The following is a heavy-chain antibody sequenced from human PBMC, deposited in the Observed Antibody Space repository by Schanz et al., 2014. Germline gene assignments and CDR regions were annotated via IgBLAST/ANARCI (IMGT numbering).Heavy chain of an antibody. Sequence: QVQVVQSGAEVKKPGPSVKVSCKASGGTFSTYPINWLRQAPGQGLEWMGRIIPIHGIVNYAQRFQDRVRITADKSTSTAYMELSSLRSDDTAVYYCARGGGPEDVFDIWGQGTILTVSS. D-gene: IGHD5-12*01. CDR2: IIPIHGIV. V-gene: IGHV1-69*04. CDR1: GGTFSTYP. CDR3: ARGGGPEDVFDI. J-gene: IGHJ3*02.